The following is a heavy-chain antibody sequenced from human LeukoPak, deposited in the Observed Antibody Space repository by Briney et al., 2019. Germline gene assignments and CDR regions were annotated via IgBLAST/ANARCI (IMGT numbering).Heavy chain of an antibody. V-gene: IGHV6-1*01. CDR2: TYYRSKWYN. CDR1: GDSVSSNSAA. D-gene: IGHD6-19*01. Sequence: SQTLSLTCAISGDSVSSNSAAWNWIRQSPSRGLEWLGRTYYRSKWYNDYAVSVKSRITINPDTSNNQFSLQLNSVTPEDTAVYYCAREGRIAVAGTGYYYYMVVWGKGTTVTVSS. CDR3: AREGRIAVAGTGYYYYMVV. J-gene: IGHJ6*03.